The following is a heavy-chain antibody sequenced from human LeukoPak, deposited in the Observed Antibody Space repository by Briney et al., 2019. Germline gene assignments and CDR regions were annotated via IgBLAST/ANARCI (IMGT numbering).Heavy chain of an antibody. CDR1: GFTFSSYA. V-gene: IGHV3-23*01. CDR2: ISGSGGST. J-gene: IGHJ4*02. CDR3: AKGTQDYDILTGLDY. Sequence: PGGSLRLSCAASGFTFSSYAMSWVRQAPGKGLEWVSAISGSGGSTYYADSVKGRFTISRDNSKNTPYLQMNSLRAEDTAVYYCAKGTQDYDILTGLDYWGQGTLVTVSS. D-gene: IGHD3-9*01.